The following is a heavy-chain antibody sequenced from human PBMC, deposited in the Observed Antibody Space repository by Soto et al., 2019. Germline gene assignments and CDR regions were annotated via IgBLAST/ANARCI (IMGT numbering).Heavy chain of an antibody. V-gene: IGHV3-23*01. D-gene: IGHD6-6*01. CDR3: AKAEYSSLYYYYGMDV. Sequence: GSLRLSCAASGFTFSSYAMSWVRQAPGKGLEWVSAISGSGGSTYYADSVKGRFTISRDNSKNTLYLQMNSLRAEDTAVYYCAKAEYSSLYYYYGMDVWGQGTTVTVSS. CDR2: ISGSGGST. J-gene: IGHJ6*02. CDR1: GFTFSSYA.